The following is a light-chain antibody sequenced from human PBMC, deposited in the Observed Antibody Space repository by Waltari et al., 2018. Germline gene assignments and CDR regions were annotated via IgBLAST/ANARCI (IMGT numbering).Light chain of an antibody. CDR1: NLGSKS. J-gene: IGLJ2*01. V-gene: IGLV3-21*02. CDR2: DDS. CDR3: QVWDSGSGHPHVV. Sequence: SYVLTQPPSVSVAPGQTASLTCWGDNLGSKSVHWYQQKAGQAPLLVVHDDSDRPSGIPVRRAGSNSGNTATLTISRVEAGDEADFYCQVWDSGSGHPHVVFGGGTRLTVL.